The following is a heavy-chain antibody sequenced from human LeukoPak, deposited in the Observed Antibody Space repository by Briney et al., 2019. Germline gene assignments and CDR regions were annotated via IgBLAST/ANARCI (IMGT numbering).Heavy chain of an antibody. CDR2: ISWNSGSI. J-gene: IGHJ4*02. D-gene: IGHD6-19*01. Sequence: GGSLRLSCAASGFTFSSYAMSWVRQAPGKGLEWVSGISWNSGSIGYADSVKGRFTISRDNAKNSLYLQMNSLRAEDTALYYCAKDIFPLGAVAGGLDYWGQGTLVTVSS. V-gene: IGHV3-9*01. CDR1: GFTFSSYA. CDR3: AKDIFPLGAVAGGLDY.